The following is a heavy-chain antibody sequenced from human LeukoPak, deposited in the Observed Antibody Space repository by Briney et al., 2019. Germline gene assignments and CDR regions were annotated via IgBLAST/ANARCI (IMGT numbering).Heavy chain of an antibody. J-gene: IGHJ4*02. CDR1: GCTFNDYY. D-gene: IGHD3-16*01. CDR3: AREFDTSMIPYFDY. CDR2: IDSRGTTF. V-gene: IGHV3-11*01. Sequence: GGSLRLSCATPGCTFNDYYMSWIRQAPGKGLEWISYIDSRGTTFYYAESVKGRFTISRDNAKSSLYLQMNSLRADDTAFYYCAREFDTSMIPYFDYWGQGTLVTVSS.